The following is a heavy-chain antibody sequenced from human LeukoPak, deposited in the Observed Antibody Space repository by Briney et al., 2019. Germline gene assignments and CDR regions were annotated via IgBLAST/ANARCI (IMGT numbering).Heavy chain of an antibody. V-gene: IGHV1-2*04. J-gene: IGHJ4*02. CDR2: INPNSGGT. CDR1: GYTFTGYH. Sequence: GASVKVSCKASGYTFTGYHMHWVRQAPGQGLEWMGWINPNSGGTNYAQKFQGWVTMTRDTSISTAYMELSRLRSGDTAVYYCARVAGGSSLHFHYWGQGTLVTVSS. D-gene: IGHD1-26*01. CDR3: ARVAGGSSLHFHY.